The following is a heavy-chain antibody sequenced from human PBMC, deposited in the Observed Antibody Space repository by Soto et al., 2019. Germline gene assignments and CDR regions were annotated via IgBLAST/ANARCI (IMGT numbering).Heavy chain of an antibody. J-gene: IGHJ6*02. CDR3: ARVGGYTGWNYYYYYYGMDV. CDR2: IYHSGST. V-gene: IGHV4-38-2*01. D-gene: IGHD1-7*01. CDR1: GYSISSGYY. Sequence: SETLSLTCAVSGYSISSGYYWGWIRQPPGKGLEWIGSIYHSGSTYYNPSLKSRVTISVDTSKNQFSLKPSSVTAADTAVYYCARVGGYTGWNYYYYYYGMDVWGQGTTVTV.